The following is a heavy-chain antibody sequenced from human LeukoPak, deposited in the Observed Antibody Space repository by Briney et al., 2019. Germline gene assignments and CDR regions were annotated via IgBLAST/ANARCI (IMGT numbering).Heavy chain of an antibody. J-gene: IGHJ4*02. CDR3: ARDGPIAVAGFDY. CDR2: ISSSSSYI. D-gene: IGHD6-19*01. CDR1: GFTFSSYS. Sequence: GGSPRLSCAASGFTFSSYSMNWVRQAPGKGLEWVSSISSSSSYIYYADSVKGRFTISRDNAKNSLYLQMNSLRAEDTAVYYCARDGPIAVAGFDYWGQGTLVTVSS. V-gene: IGHV3-21*01.